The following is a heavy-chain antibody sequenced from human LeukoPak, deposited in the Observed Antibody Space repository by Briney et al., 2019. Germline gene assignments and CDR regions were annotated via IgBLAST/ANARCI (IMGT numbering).Heavy chain of an antibody. CDR2: IYPGDSDT. CDR3: ARHPRAMAVAGNDDFDI. J-gene: IGHJ3*02. CDR1: GYSFTSYW. D-gene: IGHD6-19*01. V-gene: IGHV5-51*01. Sequence: GESLKISCKGSGYSFTSYWIGWVRQMPGKGLEGRGNIYPGDSDTRYSPSFEGQGNISADKSISTAYMQWSSLKASDTAMYYCARHPRAMAVAGNDDFDIWGQGTMVTVSS.